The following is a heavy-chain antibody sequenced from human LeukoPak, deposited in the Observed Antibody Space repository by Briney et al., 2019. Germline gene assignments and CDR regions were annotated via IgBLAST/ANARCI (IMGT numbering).Heavy chain of an antibody. CDR2: INSDGGGA. CDR3: ARAVWGSYRYDPFDY. V-gene: IGHV3-74*01. Sequence: GGSLRLSCAASGITFGNNWMHWVRQGPGKGLVWISRINSDGGGAIYADSVKGRFTVSRDNAKNSLYLQMNSLRAEDTAVYYCARAVWGSYRYDPFDYWGQGTLVTVSS. D-gene: IGHD3-16*02. J-gene: IGHJ4*02. CDR1: GITFGNNW.